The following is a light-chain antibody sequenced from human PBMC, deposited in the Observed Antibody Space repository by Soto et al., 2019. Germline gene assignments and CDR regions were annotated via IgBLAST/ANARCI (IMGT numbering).Light chain of an antibody. J-gene: IGKJ4*01. V-gene: IGKV3-15*01. CDR2: GAS. CDR3: QQYNNWPLT. CDR1: QSVTSN. Sequence: EIVMTQSPATLSVSPGERVTLSCRASQSVTSNLAWYQQKRGQAPRLLIYGASTRATGIPARFSGSGSGTEFTLTISSLQSEDLAVYYCQQYNNWPLTFGGGTKVEIK.